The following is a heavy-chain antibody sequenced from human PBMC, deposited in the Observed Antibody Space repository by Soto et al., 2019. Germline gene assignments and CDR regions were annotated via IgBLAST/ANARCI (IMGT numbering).Heavy chain of an antibody. CDR2: IWSDGSNE. V-gene: IGHV3-33*01. J-gene: IGHJ4*02. Sequence: QVQLVESGGGVAQPGRSLRLSCAASGSTFSSYAMHWVRQAPGKGLEWVAVIWSDGSNEDYADSVKGRFTISRDNSKETLVLRMCSLRVEDTAVYYCARERAGHFDRWGQGPLVTVSS. CDR3: ARERAGHFDR. CDR1: GSTFSSYA. D-gene: IGHD6-25*01.